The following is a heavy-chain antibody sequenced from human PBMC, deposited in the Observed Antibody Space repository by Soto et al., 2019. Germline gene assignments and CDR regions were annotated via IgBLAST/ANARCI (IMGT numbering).Heavy chain of an antibody. CDR1: GGSISSGDYY. Sequence: KASETLSLTCTVSGGSISSGDYYWSWIRQPPGKGLEWIGYIYYSGSTYYNPSLKSRVTISVDTSKNQFSLKLSSVTAADTAVYYCARVSRDSNWGLFDYWGQGTLVTVSS. V-gene: IGHV4-30-4*01. J-gene: IGHJ4*02. CDR2: IYYSGST. D-gene: IGHD7-27*01. CDR3: ARVSRDSNWGLFDY.